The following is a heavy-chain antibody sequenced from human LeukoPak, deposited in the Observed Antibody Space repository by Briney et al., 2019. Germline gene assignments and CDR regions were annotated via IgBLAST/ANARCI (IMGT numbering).Heavy chain of an antibody. D-gene: IGHD2-15*01. CDR2: IYYSGST. CDR3: ARGPTVVAATDY. CDR1: GDSISSYY. V-gene: IGHV4-59*01. J-gene: IGHJ4*02. Sequence: SETLSLTCTVSGDSISSYYWSWIRQPPGKGLEWIGYIYYSGSTNYNPSLKSRVTISVDTSKNQFSLKLSSVTAADTAVYYCARGPTVVAATDYWGQGTLVTVSS.